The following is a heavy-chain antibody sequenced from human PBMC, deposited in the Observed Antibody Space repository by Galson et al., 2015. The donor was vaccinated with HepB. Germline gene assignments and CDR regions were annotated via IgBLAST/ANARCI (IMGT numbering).Heavy chain of an antibody. CDR3: ARAPPYYYDSSGYYYPAFDI. D-gene: IGHD3-22*01. CDR2: ISAYNGNT. CDR1: GYTFTSYG. V-gene: IGHV1-18*01. Sequence: SVKVSCKASGYTFTSYGISWVRQAPGQGLEWMGWISAYNGNTNYAQKLQGRVTMTTDTSTSTAYMELRSLRFDDTAVYYCARAPPYYYDSSGYYYPAFDIWGQGTMVTVSS. J-gene: IGHJ3*02.